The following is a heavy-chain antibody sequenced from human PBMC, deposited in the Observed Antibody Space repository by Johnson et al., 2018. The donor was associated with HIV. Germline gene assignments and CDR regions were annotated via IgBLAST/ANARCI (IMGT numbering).Heavy chain of an antibody. CDR1: GFTFSSYG. V-gene: IGHV3-33*06. Sequence: QVQLVESGGGVVQPGRSLRLSCAASGFTFSSYGMHWVRQAPGKGLEWVAVIWYDGSNKYYADSVKGRFPISRDNSKNTLYLQMNSLTAEDTAVYYCAKGGYGSGNYYVYILDAFDIWGQGTMVTVSS. D-gene: IGHD3-10*01. CDR3: AKGGYGSGNYYVYILDAFDI. CDR2: IWYDGSNK. J-gene: IGHJ3*02.